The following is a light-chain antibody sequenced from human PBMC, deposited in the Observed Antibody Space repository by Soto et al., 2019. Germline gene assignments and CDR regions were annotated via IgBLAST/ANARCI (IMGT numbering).Light chain of an antibody. CDR2: AAS. CDR1: QSVADNY. CDR3: QQYGHSPRT. J-gene: IGKJ1*01. Sequence: EIVLTQSPGTLSLSPGERATLSCRASQSVADNYLAWYQQKPGQAPRLLIYAASRRATGIPDTFSGSGSGTDFTLTIPRLEPEDFALYYCQQYGHSPRTFGQGX. V-gene: IGKV3-20*01.